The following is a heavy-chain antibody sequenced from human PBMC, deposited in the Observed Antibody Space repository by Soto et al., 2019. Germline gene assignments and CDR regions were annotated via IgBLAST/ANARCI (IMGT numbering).Heavy chain of an antibody. CDR3: ARDSAPEYYDFWSGYEDAFDI. CDR2: INSDGSST. Sequence: GGSLRLSCAASGFTFSSYWMHWVRQAPGKGLVWVSRINSDGSSTSYADSVKGRFTISRDNAKNTLYLQMNSLRAEDTAVYYCARDSAPEYYDFWSGYEDAFDIWGQGTMVTVSS. CDR1: GFTFSSYW. V-gene: IGHV3-74*01. J-gene: IGHJ3*02. D-gene: IGHD3-3*01.